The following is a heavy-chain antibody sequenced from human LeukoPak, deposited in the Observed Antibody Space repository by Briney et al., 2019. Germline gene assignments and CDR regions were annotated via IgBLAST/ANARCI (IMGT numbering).Heavy chain of an antibody. J-gene: IGHJ4*02. V-gene: IGHV4-39*01. CDR1: GGSISSSSYY. CDR2: IYYSGST. Sequence: SETLSLTCTVSGGSISSSSYYWGWLRQPPGKGLEWIGSIYYSGSTYYNPSLKSRVTISVDTSKNQFSLKLSSVTAADTAVYYCARHPNPYYYDSSGYPFDYWGQGTLVTVSS. CDR3: ARHPNPYYYDSSGYPFDY. D-gene: IGHD3-22*01.